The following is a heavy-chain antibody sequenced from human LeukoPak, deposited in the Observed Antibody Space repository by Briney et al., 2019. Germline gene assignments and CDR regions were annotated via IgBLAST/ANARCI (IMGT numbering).Heavy chain of an antibody. CDR1: GFTFSSYA. J-gene: IGHJ6*03. Sequence: GGSLRLSCEASGFTFSSYAMHWVRQAPGKGLEWVAVISYDGSNKYYADSVKGRFTISRDNSKNTLYLQMNSLRAEDTAVYYCASAKYGSGLYYYYMDVWGKGTTVTISS. CDR2: ISYDGSNK. V-gene: IGHV3-30*14. CDR3: ASAKYGSGLYYYYMDV. D-gene: IGHD3-10*01.